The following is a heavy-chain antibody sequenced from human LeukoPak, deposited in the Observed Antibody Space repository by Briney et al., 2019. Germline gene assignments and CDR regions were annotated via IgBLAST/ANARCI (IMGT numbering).Heavy chain of an antibody. CDR2: IASKRGSK. J-gene: IGHJ4*02. Sequence: AAVKDSCKESGYTFTDFYIHWVRDAPGPGPERMGWIASKRGSKKYAQKFQGRVTMTRDTSTSTAYMELSRLTSDDPAVYYCAAWRGYINGWSGPFDYWGRGTQVTVSS. V-gene: IGHV1-2*02. CDR1: GYTFTDFY. CDR3: AAWRGYINGWSGPFDY. D-gene: IGHD6-19*01.